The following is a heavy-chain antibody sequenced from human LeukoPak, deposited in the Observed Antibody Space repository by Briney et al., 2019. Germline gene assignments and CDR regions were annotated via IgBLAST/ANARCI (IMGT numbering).Heavy chain of an antibody. CDR2: IYISGST. J-gene: IGHJ4*02. V-gene: IGHV4-4*07. CDR3: ARSGSSGYYYG. D-gene: IGHD3-22*01. CDR1: GGSISSYY. Sequence: SETLSLTCTVSGGSISSYYWSWIRQPAGKGLEWLGRIYISGSTNYNPSLKSRVTMSVDTSKNNFSLRLSSVTAADAAVYYCARSGSSGYYYGWGQGTLVAVSS.